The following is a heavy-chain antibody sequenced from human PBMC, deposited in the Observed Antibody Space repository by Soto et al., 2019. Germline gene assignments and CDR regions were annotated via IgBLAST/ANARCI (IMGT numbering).Heavy chain of an antibody. D-gene: IGHD3-22*01. CDR2: IIPIFGTA. Sequence: ASVKVSCKASGGTFSSYAISWVRQAPGQGLEWMGGIIPIFGTANYAQKFQGRVTITADESTSTAYMELSSLRSEDTAVYYCARAVVITREFSFGRTQGLGFDYWGQGTLVTVSS. CDR3: ARAVVITREFSFGRTQGLGFDY. J-gene: IGHJ4*02. CDR1: GGTFSSYA. V-gene: IGHV1-69*13.